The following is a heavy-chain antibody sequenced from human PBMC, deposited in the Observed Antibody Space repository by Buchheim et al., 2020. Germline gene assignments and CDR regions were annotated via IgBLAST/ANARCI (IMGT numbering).Heavy chain of an antibody. CDR3: ARGRNYLVKVPGDRGPTFDF. CDR2: INDNEFT. V-gene: IGHV4-34*02. D-gene: IGHD2/OR15-2a*01. Sequence: QVQLQQWGAGLLKPSETLSLTCAIYGGSSSGFFWSWIRQPPGKGPEWIGEINDNEFTNYNPSLKSRVSISLETSKKQFSLKVNSVTAADSALYYCARGRNYLVKVPGDRGPTFDFWGQGIL. CDR1: GGSSSGFF. J-gene: IGHJ4*03.